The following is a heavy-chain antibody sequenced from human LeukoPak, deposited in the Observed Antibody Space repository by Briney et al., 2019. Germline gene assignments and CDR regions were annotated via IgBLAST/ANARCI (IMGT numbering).Heavy chain of an antibody. D-gene: IGHD6-19*01. CDR1: GGSISSSSYY. Sequence: SETLSLTCTVSGGSISSSSYYWGWIRQPPGKGLEWIGYIYHSGSTYYNPSLKSRVTISADRSKNQFSLKLSSVTAADTAVYYCARRDYSSGGFFDYWGQGTLVTVSS. CDR2: IYHSGST. J-gene: IGHJ4*02. V-gene: IGHV4-39*07. CDR3: ARRDYSSGGFFDY.